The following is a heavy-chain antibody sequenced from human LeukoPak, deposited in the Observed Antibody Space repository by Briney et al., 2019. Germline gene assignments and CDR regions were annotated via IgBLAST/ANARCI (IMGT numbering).Heavy chain of an antibody. V-gene: IGHV3-49*04. CDR3: TRGGHFGRWLISPYFDY. CDR1: GFMFSAYR. D-gene: IGHD5-24*01. J-gene: IGHJ4*02. CDR2: IRGKAYGGTP. Sequence: PGGSLRLSCAASGFMFSAYRMNWVRQVPGRGLEWVGFIRGKAYGGTPEYAASVKGRFTISRDDSRSIAYLQMNSLKTEDTAVYYCTRGGHFGRWLISPYFDYWGQGTLVTVSS.